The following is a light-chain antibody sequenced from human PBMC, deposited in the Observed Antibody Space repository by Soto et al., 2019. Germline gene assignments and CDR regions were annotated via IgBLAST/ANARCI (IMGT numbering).Light chain of an antibody. CDR1: QGISSY. Sequence: DIQLTQSPSFQSASVGDRVTITCRASQGISSYLAWYQQKPGKAPKLLIYAASTLQSGVPSRFSGSGSGTEFTLTISSLQREDFATYYCQQLNSYPFTFGGGTKVEIK. CDR2: AAS. J-gene: IGKJ4*01. CDR3: QQLNSYPFT. V-gene: IGKV1-9*01.